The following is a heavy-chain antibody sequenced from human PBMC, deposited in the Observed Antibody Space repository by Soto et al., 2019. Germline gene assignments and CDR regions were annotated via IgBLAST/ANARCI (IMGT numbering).Heavy chain of an antibody. V-gene: IGHV4-61*01. CDR3: ARDGYSSGWYVSGIDY. D-gene: IGHD6-19*01. J-gene: IGHJ4*02. CDR1: GGSVSSGSYY. CDR2: IYYSGST. Sequence: QVQLQESGPGLVKPSETLSLTCTVSGGSVSSGSYYWSWIRQPPGKGLEWIGYIYYSGSTNYNPSLKSRVTIAVDTSKNKFSLKLSSVTAADTAVYYCARDGYSSGWYVSGIDYWGQGTLVTVSS.